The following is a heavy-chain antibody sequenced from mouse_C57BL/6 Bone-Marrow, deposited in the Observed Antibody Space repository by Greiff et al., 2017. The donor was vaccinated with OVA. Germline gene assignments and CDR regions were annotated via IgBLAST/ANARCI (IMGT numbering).Heavy chain of an antibody. CDR1: GFTFSDYY. J-gene: IGHJ1*03. D-gene: IGHD1-1*01. CDR3: ARGPCTVVAYWYFDD. Sequence: DVMLVESEGGLVQPGSSMKLSCTASGFTFSDYYMAWVRQVPEKGLEWVAKIHYDGSSTYYLDSLKSRVIISSDTATNILYLQKSSLKSEETATYYCARGPCTVVAYWYFDDWGTGTTVTVSS. CDR2: IHYDGSST. V-gene: IGHV5-16*01.